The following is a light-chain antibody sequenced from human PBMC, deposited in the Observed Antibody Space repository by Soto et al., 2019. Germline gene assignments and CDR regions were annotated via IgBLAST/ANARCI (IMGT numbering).Light chain of an antibody. CDR2: GAS. Sequence: EIVLTQSPGTLSLSPGERATLSCRASQSVSSSYLAWYQQKPGQAPRLLIYGASSRATGIPDRFSGSGSGTDFTLTINRLEPEDFAVYFCQHYGNSPPFTFGQGTKLEIK. V-gene: IGKV3-20*01. J-gene: IGKJ2*01. CDR3: QHYGNSPPFT. CDR1: QSVSSSY.